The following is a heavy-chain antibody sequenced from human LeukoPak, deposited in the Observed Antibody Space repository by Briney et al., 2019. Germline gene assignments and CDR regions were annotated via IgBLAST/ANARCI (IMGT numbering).Heavy chain of an antibody. V-gene: IGHV1-69*16. J-gene: IGHJ6*03. CDR1: RGTFSDYT. D-gene: IGHD3/OR15-3a*01. CDR3: ARDGLLTRTGMDV. Sequence: SVKVSCKASRGTFSDYTISWVRQAPGQGLEWMGGIIPMLGTAKYAQNFQGRGTITTDDSSSTVYMELSGLRFEDTASYFCARDGLLTRTGMDVWGKGTTVTVSS. CDR2: IIPMLGTA.